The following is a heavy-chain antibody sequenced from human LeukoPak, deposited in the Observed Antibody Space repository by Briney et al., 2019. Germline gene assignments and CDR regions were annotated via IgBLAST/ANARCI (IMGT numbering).Heavy chain of an antibody. Sequence: ASVKVSCKASGYTFTSYDINWVRQATGQGLEWMGWMNPNSGNTGYAQKFQGRVTITRNTSISTAYMELSSLRSEDTAVYYCAVGSIIRPFDYWGQGTLVTVSS. CDR1: GYTFTSYD. CDR2: MNPNSGNT. CDR3: AVGSIIRPFDY. J-gene: IGHJ4*02. D-gene: IGHD6-6*01. V-gene: IGHV1-8*03.